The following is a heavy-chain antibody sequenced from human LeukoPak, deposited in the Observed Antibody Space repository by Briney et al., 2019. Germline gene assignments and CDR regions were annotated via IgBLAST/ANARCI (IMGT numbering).Heavy chain of an antibody. CDR2: MNPNSGNT. D-gene: IGHD5-18*01. V-gene: IGHV1-8*01. Sequence: ASVKVSCKASGYTFTSYDINWVRQATGQGLEWMGWMNPNSGNTGYAQKFQGRVTMTRNTSISTAYMELSSLRSEDTAVYYCARALKNTAWYYYYGMDVWGQGTTVTVSS. J-gene: IGHJ6*02. CDR3: ARALKNTAWYYYYGMDV. CDR1: GYTFTSYD.